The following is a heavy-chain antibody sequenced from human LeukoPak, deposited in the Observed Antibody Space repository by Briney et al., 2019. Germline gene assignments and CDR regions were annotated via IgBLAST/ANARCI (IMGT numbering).Heavy chain of an antibody. CDR3: ARWDYYYDSSGYLGGYFGYFDY. J-gene: IGHJ4*02. CDR2: INPNSGGT. D-gene: IGHD3-22*01. Sequence: GASVKVSRKASGYTFTGYYMHWVRQAPGQGLEWMGWINPNSGGTNYAQKFQGRVTMTRDTSISTAYMELSRLRSDDTAVYYCARWDYYYDSSGYLGGYFGYFDYWGQGTLVTVSS. V-gene: IGHV1-2*02. CDR1: GYTFTGYY.